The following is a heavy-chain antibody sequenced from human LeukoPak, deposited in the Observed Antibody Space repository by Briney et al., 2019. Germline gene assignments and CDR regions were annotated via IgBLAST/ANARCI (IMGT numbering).Heavy chain of an antibody. J-gene: IGHJ4*02. Sequence: PGGSLRLSCAASGFTFSSYSMNWVRQAPGKGLEWVSSISSSSSYIYYADSVKGRFTISRDNSKNTLYLQMNSPRAEDTAVYYCAKMDYDFWSGYWNFDYWGQGALVTVSS. V-gene: IGHV3-21*04. CDR1: GFTFSSYS. CDR2: ISSSSSYI. D-gene: IGHD3-3*01. CDR3: AKMDYDFWSGYWNFDY.